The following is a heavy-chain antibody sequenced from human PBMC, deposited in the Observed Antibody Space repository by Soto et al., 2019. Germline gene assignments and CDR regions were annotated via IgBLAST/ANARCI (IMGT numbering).Heavy chain of an antibody. D-gene: IGHD3-10*01. Sequence: QVQLQQWGAGLLKPSETLSLTCAVYGGSFSGYYWSWIRQPPGKGLEWIGEINHSGSTNYNPSLKSRVTILVDTSKIQFSLKLSSVTAADTAVYYCARLGVGGTYYYYGMDVWGQGTTVTVSS. V-gene: IGHV4-34*01. CDR2: INHSGST. CDR1: GGSFSGYY. CDR3: ARLGVGGTYYYYGMDV. J-gene: IGHJ6*02.